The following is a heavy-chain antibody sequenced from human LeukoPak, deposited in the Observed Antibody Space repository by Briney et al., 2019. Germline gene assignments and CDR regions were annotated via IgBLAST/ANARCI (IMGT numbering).Heavy chain of an antibody. D-gene: IGHD2-15*01. CDR3: ARDQLKSLGYCSGGSCYSVHYYGMDV. V-gene: IGHV1-46*01. CDR1: GYTFTSYY. J-gene: IGHJ6*02. Sequence: ASMKVSCKASGYTFTSYYMHWVRQAPGQGLEWMGIINPSGGSTSYAQKFQGRVTMTRDTSTSTVYMELSSLRSEDTAVYYCARDQLKSLGYCSGGSCYSVHYYGMDVWGQGTTVTVSS. CDR2: INPSGGST.